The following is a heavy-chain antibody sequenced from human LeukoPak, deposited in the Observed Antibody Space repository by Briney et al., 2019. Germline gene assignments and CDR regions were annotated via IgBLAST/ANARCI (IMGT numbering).Heavy chain of an antibody. CDR1: GFTFSSYA. V-gene: IGHV3-30*04. J-gene: IGHJ4*02. D-gene: IGHD3-22*01. CDR3: ARARVFYDSSGCVDY. CDR2: ISYDGSNK. Sequence: GGSLRLSCAASGFTFSSYAMHWVRQAPGKGLEWVAVISYDGSNKYYADSVKGRFTISRDNSKNTLYLQMNSLRAEDTAVYYCARARVFYDSSGCVDYWGQGTLVTVSS.